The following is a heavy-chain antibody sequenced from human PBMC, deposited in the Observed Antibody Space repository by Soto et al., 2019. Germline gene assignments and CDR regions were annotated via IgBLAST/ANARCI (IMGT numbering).Heavy chain of an antibody. CDR3: ARGGADHYNCGMDV. Sequence: QLSESGGGLLQPGGSLTLSCAASGFPLTYAMTWVRQPPGKGLEWVSSMNGAATSTSYADSVKGRFTMSRDNSKNTLYLEMNTLRPEDTAVYYCARGGADHYNCGMDVWGQGTTVIVSS. J-gene: IGHJ6*02. CDR2: MNGAATST. D-gene: IGHD3-10*01. CDR1: GFPLTYA. V-gene: IGHV3-23*05.